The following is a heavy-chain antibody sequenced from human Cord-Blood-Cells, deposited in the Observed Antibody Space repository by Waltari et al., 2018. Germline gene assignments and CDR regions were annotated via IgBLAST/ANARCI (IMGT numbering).Heavy chain of an antibody. V-gene: IGHV1-2*02. CDR1: GYTFTGSY. J-gene: IGHJ4*02. CDR3: ARARRYSGYGFDY. D-gene: IGHD5-12*01. CDR2: SNPDSGGR. Sequence: QVQLVQSGAEVKKPGASVKVSCKASGYTFTGSYMHWVRQAPGQGLEWMVWSNPDSGGRNYAQKFQGRVTMTRDMSISTAYMELSRLRSDDTAVYYCARARRYSGYGFDYWVQGTLVTVSS.